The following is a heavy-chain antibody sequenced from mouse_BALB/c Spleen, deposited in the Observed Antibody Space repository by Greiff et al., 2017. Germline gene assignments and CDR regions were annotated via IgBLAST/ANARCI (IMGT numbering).Heavy chain of an antibody. Sequence: QVQLQQSGAELVKPGASVKLSCKASGYTFTSYWMHWVKQRPGQGLEWIGEIDPSDSYTNYNQKFKGKATLTVDKSSSTAYMQLSSLTSEDSAVYYCARHYYGSYLDYWGQGTTRTVSS. CDR2: IDPSDSYT. V-gene: IGHV1-69*02. CDR3: ARHYYGSYLDY. D-gene: IGHD1-2*01. J-gene: IGHJ2*01. CDR1: GYTFTSYW.